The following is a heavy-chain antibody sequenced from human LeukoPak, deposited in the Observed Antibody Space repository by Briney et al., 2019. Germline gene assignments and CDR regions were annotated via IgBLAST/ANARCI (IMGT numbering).Heavy chain of an antibody. V-gene: IGHV4-59*01. J-gene: IGHJ4*02. Sequence: SETLSLTCIVSGGSITSYYWSWIRQPPGKGLEWIGYVYYSGSTNYNPSLRSRVTISLDTSKNQFSLKLNSMTAADTAIYYCARAGAYCSTTSCSCDSWGQGTLATVSS. CDR1: GGSITSYY. CDR2: VYYSGST. D-gene: IGHD2-2*01. CDR3: ARAGAYCSTTSCSCDS.